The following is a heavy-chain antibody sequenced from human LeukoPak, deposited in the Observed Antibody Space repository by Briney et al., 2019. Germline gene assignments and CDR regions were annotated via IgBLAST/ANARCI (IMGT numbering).Heavy chain of an antibody. V-gene: IGHV4-34*01. CDR2: INHSGST. CDR3: ARNFDFWSGLDY. J-gene: IGHJ4*02. CDR1: GGSFSGYY. D-gene: IGHD3-3*01. Sequence: SKTLSLTCAVYGGSFSGYYWSWIRQPPGKGLEWIGEINHSGSTNYNPSLKSRVTISVDTSKNQFSLKLSSVTAADTAVYYCARNFDFWSGLDYWGQGTLVTVSS.